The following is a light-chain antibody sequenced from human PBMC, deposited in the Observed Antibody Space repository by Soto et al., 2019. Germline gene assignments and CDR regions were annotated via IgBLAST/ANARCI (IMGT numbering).Light chain of an antibody. CDR1: RGHSNYA. V-gene: IGLV4-69*01. Sequence: QPVLTQSPSASASLGASVKLTCTLSRGHSNYAIAWHQQQPEKGPRYLMKLDSDGSHSKGDGIPDRFSGSSSGADRYLTISSLQSEDEADYYCQTWGTGIVVFGGGTQLTVL. CDR2: LDSDGSH. CDR3: QTWGTGIVV. J-gene: IGLJ3*02.